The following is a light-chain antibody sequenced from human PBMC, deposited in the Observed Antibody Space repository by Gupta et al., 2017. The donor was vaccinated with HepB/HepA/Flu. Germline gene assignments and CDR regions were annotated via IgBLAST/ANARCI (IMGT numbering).Light chain of an antibody. CDR1: DLGHKY. J-gene: IGLJ2*01. CDR3: QTWDNVNGVV. CDR2: QDD. Sequence: SSDLTQPLSLSVSPGQTATVTCSGHDLGHKYISWYQLRPCHSPVLVIFQDDKRPAGIPGRFSGSNAGNTASLTIGGTQEVDEADYFCQTWDNVNGVVFGGGTKLTVL. V-gene: IGLV3-1*01.